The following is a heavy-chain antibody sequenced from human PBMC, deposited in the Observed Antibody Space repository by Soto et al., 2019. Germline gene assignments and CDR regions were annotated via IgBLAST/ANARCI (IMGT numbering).Heavy chain of an antibody. CDR3: AKGYCSSTSCYTGYYYGMEG. CDR2: ISAYNGNT. Sequence: ASVKVSCKASGYTFTSNGISWVQPAHGQGLEWMGWISAYNGNTNYAQKLQGRVTMTTDTSTSTAYMELRSLRSDDTAVYYCAKGYCSSTSCYTGYYYGMEGWGQGTTVTISS. V-gene: IGHV1-18*01. J-gene: IGHJ6*02. CDR1: GYTFTSNG. D-gene: IGHD2-2*02.